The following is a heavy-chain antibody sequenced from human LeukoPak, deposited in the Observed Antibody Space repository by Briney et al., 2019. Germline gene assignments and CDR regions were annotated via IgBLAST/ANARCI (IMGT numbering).Heavy chain of an antibody. Sequence: GGSLRLSCVASGLTLNRYSMSWVRQAPGKGLEWVANIKEDGSEKNYVDSVKGRFTISRDNTKHSLYLQMNSLRPEDTAVYYCARGSGDVSGYYLWGQGTLVTVSS. J-gene: IGHJ4*02. CDR1: GLTLNRYS. D-gene: IGHD3-22*01. CDR3: ARGSGDVSGYYL. CDR2: IKEDGSEK. V-gene: IGHV3-7*04.